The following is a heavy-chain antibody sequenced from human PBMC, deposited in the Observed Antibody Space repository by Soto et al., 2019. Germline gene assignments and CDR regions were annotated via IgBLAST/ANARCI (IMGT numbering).Heavy chain of an antibody. CDR1: GGSISSYY. D-gene: IGHD3-3*01. V-gene: IGHV4-59*01. Sequence: SETLSLTCTVSGGSISSYYWSWIRQPPGKGLEWIGYIYYSGSTNYNPSLKSRVTISVDTSKNQFSLKLSSVTAADTAVYYCARGDTALYYDFWRGPRSGMDVWGQGTTVTVSS. CDR3: ARGDTALYYDFWRGPRSGMDV. CDR2: IYYSGST. J-gene: IGHJ6*02.